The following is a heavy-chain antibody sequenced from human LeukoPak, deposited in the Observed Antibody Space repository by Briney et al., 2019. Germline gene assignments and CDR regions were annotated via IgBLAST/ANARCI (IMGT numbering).Heavy chain of an antibody. V-gene: IGHV4-4*07. CDR1: GGSLSSYY. D-gene: IGHD3-10*01. J-gene: IGHJ6*02. CDR3: ARDPWGSGSYYYGMDV. Sequence: SETLSLTCTVSGGSLSSYYWSWIRQPAGKGLEWIGRIYTSGSTNYNPSLKSRVTMSVDTSKNQFSLKLSSVTAADTAVYYCARDPWGSGSYYYGMDVWGQGTTVTVSS. CDR2: IYTSGST.